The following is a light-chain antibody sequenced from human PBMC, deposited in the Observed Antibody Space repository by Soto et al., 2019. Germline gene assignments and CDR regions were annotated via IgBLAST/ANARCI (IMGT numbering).Light chain of an antibody. Sequence: IEMTQSPATLSLAPGERVTLSCRASESVSTNLAWYQQKAGQAPRLLIYGASTRATGTPARFSGSGSGTEFTLTISGLQSEDFAIYYCQHYKTWPLAFGGGTKVDIK. CDR1: ESVSTN. CDR3: QHYKTWPLA. V-gene: IGKV3-15*01. J-gene: IGKJ4*01. CDR2: GAS.